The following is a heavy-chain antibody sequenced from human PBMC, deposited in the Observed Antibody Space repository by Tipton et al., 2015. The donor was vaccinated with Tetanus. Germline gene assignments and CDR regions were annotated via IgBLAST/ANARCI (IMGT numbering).Heavy chain of an antibody. J-gene: IGHJ4*02. Sequence: SLRLSCAASGFTFSNYWMNWVRRAPGKGLEWVANIKGDGSEKYYVDSVKGRFTISRDNAKNSLYLQMNSLSVDDTAVYYWAGGQNTRGGEVEKSRGTREQGRVTHSGDNHKNSAYLRMTGLGFCDAVCLVGRGGGGFLIQLWGQGTLVTVSS. D-gene: IGHD3-9*01. V-gene: IGHV3-7*04. CDR3: AGGQNTRGGEVEKSRGTREQGRVTHSGDNHKNSAYLRMTGLGFCDAVCLVGRGGGGFLIQL. CDR2: IKGDGSEK. CDR1: GFTFSNYW.